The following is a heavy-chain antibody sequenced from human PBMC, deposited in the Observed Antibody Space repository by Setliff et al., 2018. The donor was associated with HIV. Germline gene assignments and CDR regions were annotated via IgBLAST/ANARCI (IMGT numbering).Heavy chain of an antibody. Sequence: GGSLRLSCAASGFTFSGYWMSWVRQAPGKGLEWVANIKQDGSVKFYVDSVKGRFTISRDNAKNSLYLQMNSLRAEDTAVYYCARDRVVGATLDPLDLWGQGTMVTVSS. J-gene: IGHJ3*01. CDR1: GFTFSGYW. CDR3: ARDRVVGATLDPLDL. D-gene: IGHD1-26*01. V-gene: IGHV3-7*01. CDR2: IKQDGSVK.